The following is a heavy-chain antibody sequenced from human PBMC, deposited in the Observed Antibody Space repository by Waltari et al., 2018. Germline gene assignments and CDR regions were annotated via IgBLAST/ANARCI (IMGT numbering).Heavy chain of an antibody. Sequence: QVQLQESGPGLVKPSQTLSLTCTVSGGSISSGSSYWSWIRQPAGKGLEWIGYIYTSGSTNYNPSLKSRVTISVDTSKNQCSLKLSSVTAADTAVYYCARGGRLPMNYWGQGTLVTVSS. D-gene: IGHD6-25*01. CDR1: GGSISSGSSY. J-gene: IGHJ4*02. CDR2: IYTSGST. CDR3: ARGGRLPMNY. V-gene: IGHV4-61*09.